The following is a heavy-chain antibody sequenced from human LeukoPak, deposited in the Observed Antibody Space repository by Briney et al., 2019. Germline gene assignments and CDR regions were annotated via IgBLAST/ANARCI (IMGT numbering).Heavy chain of an antibody. CDR1: GFTFSSYS. CDR2: ISSSSSYI. D-gene: IGHD1-1*01. V-gene: IGHV3-21*04. J-gene: IGHJ5*02. Sequence: GGSLRLSCAASGFTFSSYSMNWVRQAPGKGLEWVSSISSSSSYIYYADSVKGRFTISRDNAKNSLYLQMNSLRAEDTAVYYCARDQVERGTNWSDPWGQGTLVTVSS. CDR3: ARDQVERGTNWSDP.